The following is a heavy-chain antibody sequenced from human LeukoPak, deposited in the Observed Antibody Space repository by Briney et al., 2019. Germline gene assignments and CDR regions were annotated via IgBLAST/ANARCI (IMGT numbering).Heavy chain of an antibody. CDR1: GYTFTGYY. CDR3: ARSIVVVAATFDY. CDR2: INPNSGGT. V-gene: IGHV1-2*02. D-gene: IGHD2-15*01. Sequence: ASVKVSCKASGYTFTGYYMHWVRQAPGQGLEWMGWINPNSGGTNYAQKFQGRVTMTRDTSISTAYMELSSLRSEDTAVYYCARSIVVVAATFDYWGQGTLVTVSS. J-gene: IGHJ4*02.